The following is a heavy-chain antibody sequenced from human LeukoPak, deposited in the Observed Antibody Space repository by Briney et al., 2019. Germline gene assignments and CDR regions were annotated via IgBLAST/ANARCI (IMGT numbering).Heavy chain of an antibody. CDR3: AKVYGSGWYGGFDY. J-gene: IGHJ4*02. Sequence: GGSLRLSCAASGFTFSIYAMSWVRQAPGKGLEWVSAISGSGGSTYYADSVKGRSTISRDNSKNTLYLQMNSLRAEDTAVYYCAKVYGSGWYGGFDYWGQGTLVTVSS. V-gene: IGHV3-23*01. CDR2: ISGSGGST. D-gene: IGHD6-19*01. CDR1: GFTFSIYA.